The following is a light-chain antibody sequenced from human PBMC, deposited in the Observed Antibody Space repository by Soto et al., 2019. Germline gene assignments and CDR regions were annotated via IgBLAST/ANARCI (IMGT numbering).Light chain of an antibody. CDR1: QSVRTY. CDR3: QQRTNWPSST. J-gene: IGKJ5*01. CDR2: DAS. V-gene: IGKV3-11*01. Sequence: EVVLTQSPDTLSLSPGERATLSCRASQSVRTYLAWYQQKPGKAPRLLIHDASSRATGIPARFSGSGSGTDFTLTISSLEPEDFAVYYCQQRTNWPSSTFGQGTRLEI.